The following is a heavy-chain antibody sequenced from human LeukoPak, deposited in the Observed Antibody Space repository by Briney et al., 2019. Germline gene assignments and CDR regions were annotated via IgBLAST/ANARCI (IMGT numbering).Heavy chain of an antibody. CDR2: IYYSGST. J-gene: IGHJ6*03. CDR1: GGSISSYY. V-gene: IGHV4-59*12. CDR3: ARLSYGYGETFYYYYYMDV. Sequence: PSETLSLTCTVSGGSISSYYWSWIRQPPGKGLEWIGYIYYSGSTNYNPSLKSRVTISVDTSKNQFSLKLSSVTAADTAVYYCARLSYGYGETFYYYYYMDVWGKGTTVTISS. D-gene: IGHD5-18*01.